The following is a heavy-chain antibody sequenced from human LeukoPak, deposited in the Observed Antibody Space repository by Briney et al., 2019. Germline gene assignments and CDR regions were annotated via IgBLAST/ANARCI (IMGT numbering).Heavy chain of an antibody. V-gene: IGHV1-69*05. D-gene: IGHD3-22*01. CDR1: GGTFSSYA. J-gene: IGHJ6*03. CDR2: IIPIFGTA. CDR3: ARSHLSGVVSVYYYYYYMTS. Sequence: SVKVSCKASGGTFSSYAISWVRQAPGQGLEWMGGIIPIFGTANYAQKFQGRVTITTDESTSTAYMELSSLRSEDTAVYYCARSHLSGVVSVYYYYYYMTSGAKGPRSPSP.